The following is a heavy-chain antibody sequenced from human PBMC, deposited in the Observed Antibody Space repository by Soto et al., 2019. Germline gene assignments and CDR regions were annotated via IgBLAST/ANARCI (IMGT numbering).Heavy chain of an antibody. D-gene: IGHD6-6*01. CDR2: VYSTGTT. J-gene: IGHJ6*02. CDR3: ARVSKLVAPKDRKSAYFYAMDV. V-gene: IGHV4-61*08. CDR1: GVSVSSSDLY. Sequence: AETLRLTCAVSGVSVSSSDLYWTWIRQPPGKQLEWIGYVYSTGTTNYSPSLKSRVDMSVDTSENQFSLKVRSVTAAAAAEYFCARVSKLVAPKDRKSAYFYAMDVWGHGTTVTVSS.